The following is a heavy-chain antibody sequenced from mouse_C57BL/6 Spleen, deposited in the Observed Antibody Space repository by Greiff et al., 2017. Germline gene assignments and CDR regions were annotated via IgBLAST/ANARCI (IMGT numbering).Heavy chain of an antibody. D-gene: IGHD2-4*01. CDR3: TTRIYYDYDVFAY. V-gene: IGHV14-4*01. Sequence: EVQLQQSGAELVRPGASVKLSCTASGFNIKDDYMHWVKQRPEQGLEWIGWIDPENGDTEYASKFQGKATITADTSSNTAYLQLSSLTSEDTAVYYCTTRIYYDYDVFAYWGQGTLVTVSA. CDR2: IDPENGDT. J-gene: IGHJ3*01. CDR1: GFNIKDDY.